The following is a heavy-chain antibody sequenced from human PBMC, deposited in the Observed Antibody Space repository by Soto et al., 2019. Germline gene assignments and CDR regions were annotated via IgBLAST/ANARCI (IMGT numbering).Heavy chain of an antibody. J-gene: IGHJ4*02. CDR1: GFTFSSYW. Sequence: GSLRLSCAASGFTFSSYWMSWVRQAPGKGLEWVARINQDGSEKYYVDSVKGRFTISRDNAKNSLYLQMNSLRAEDTAVYYCARDYPGGSYYDYWGQGTLVTVSS. CDR2: INQDGSEK. V-gene: IGHV3-7*03. CDR3: ARDYPGGSYYDY. D-gene: IGHD1-26*01.